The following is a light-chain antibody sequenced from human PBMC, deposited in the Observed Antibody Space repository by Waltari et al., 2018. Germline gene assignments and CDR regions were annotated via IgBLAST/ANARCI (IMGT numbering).Light chain of an antibody. CDR1: QSVGRY. J-gene: IGKJ1*01. Sequence: EIVLTQSPGSLSLSQGARATLSGRASQSVGRYLAWYQQKPGQAPRLLIYGASTRATGIPYRFSGSGSGTDFSLIISRLEHEYFAVYFCQKYEALPATFGQGTKVEIK. CDR3: QKYEALPAT. CDR2: GAS. V-gene: IGKV3-20*01.